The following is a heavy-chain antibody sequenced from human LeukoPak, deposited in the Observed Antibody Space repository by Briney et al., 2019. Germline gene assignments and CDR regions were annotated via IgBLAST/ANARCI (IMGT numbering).Heavy chain of an antibody. CDR1: GYTFTNYG. V-gene: IGHV1-18*01. J-gene: IGHJ5*02. CDR3: ARGRVTMVRGVIHWFDP. D-gene: IGHD3-10*01. CDR2: ISAHIGNT. Sequence: GASVKVSCKASGYTFTNYGITWVRQAPGQGLEWMGWISAHIGNTNYAQKLQGRVTITADKSTSTAYMELSSLRSEDTAVYYCARGRVTMVRGVIHWFDPWGQGTLVTVSS.